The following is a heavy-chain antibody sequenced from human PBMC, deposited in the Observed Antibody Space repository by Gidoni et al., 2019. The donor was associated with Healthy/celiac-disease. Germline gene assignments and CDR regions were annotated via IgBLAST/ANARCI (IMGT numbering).Heavy chain of an antibody. CDR1: GFTFSSYS. D-gene: IGHD2-2*01. Sequence: EVQLVESGGGLVKPGGSLRLSCAASGFTFSSYSMNWVRQAPGKGLEWVSSISSSSSYIYYADSVKGRFTISRDNAKNSLYLQMNSLRAEDTAVYYCARDPEGDCSSTSCYPWDYGMDVWGQGTTVTVSS. CDR2: ISSSSSYI. V-gene: IGHV3-21*01. CDR3: ARDPEGDCSSTSCYPWDYGMDV. J-gene: IGHJ6*02.